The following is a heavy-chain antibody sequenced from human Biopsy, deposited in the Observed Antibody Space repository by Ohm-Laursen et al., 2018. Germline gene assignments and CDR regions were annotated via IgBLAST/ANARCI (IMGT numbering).Heavy chain of an antibody. J-gene: IGHJ3*02. Sequence: GSLRLSCAASGFTFSTYEMNWVRRAPGKGLEWISFISHSSGRTNYADSVRGRFTISRDNAKNALYLQMNSLRVEDTAFYYCVRLEAGLFDAFDIWGHGTTVTVSS. CDR3: VRLEAGLFDAFDI. CDR1: GFTFSTYE. V-gene: IGHV3-48*03. CDR2: ISHSSGRT. D-gene: IGHD6-19*01.